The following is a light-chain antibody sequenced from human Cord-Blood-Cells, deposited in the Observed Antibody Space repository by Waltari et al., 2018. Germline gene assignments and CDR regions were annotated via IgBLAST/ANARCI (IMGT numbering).Light chain of an antibody. J-gene: IGKJ1*01. CDR2: GAS. CDR3: QQYGSSPT. V-gene: IGKV3-20*01. Sequence: EIVLTQSPSTLSLSPGERATLSCRASQSVSSSYLAWYQQKPGQAPRLLIYGASSSANGIPDRFSGSGSGTDFTLTISRLEPEDFAVYYCQQYGSSPTFGQGTKVEIK. CDR1: QSVSSSY.